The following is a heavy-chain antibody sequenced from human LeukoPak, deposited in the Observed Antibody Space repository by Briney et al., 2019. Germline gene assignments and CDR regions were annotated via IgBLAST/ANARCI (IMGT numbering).Heavy chain of an antibody. Sequence: GGSLRLSCAASGFTFSDAWMTWVRQAPGKGLEWVGRIKRKSDGGTPHYAAPVAGRFTISRDDSKKTLYLQMNSLKIEDTAVYYCTRDSDILTGYYRGAFDIWGQGTTVTVSP. CDR1: GFTFSDAW. CDR3: TRDSDILTGYYRGAFDI. D-gene: IGHD3-9*01. V-gene: IGHV3-15*01. J-gene: IGHJ3*02. CDR2: IKRKSDGGTP.